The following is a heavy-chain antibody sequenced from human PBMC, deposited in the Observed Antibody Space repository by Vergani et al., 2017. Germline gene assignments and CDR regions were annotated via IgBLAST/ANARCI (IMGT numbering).Heavy chain of an antibody. CDR1: GGTFSSYA. D-gene: IGHD5-24*01. CDR2: IIPIFGTA. Sequence: QVQLVQSGAEVKKPGSSVKVSCKASGGTFSSYAISWVRQAPGQGFEWMGGIIPIFGTANYAQKFQGRVTITADESTSTAYMELSSLRSEDTAVYYCARGDGYKDDDYYGMDVWGQGTTVTVSS. J-gene: IGHJ6*02. V-gene: IGHV1-69*12. CDR3: ARGDGYKDDDYYGMDV.